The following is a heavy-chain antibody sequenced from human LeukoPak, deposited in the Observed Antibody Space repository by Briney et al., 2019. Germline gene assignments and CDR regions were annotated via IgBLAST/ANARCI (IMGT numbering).Heavy chain of an antibody. Sequence: PSETLSLTCTVSGGSISSSSYYWGWIRQPPGKGLEWIGSIYYSGSTYYNPSLKSRVTISVDTSKNQFSLKLSSVTAADTAVYYCARGRDRLRTSSSGSYYNVALTFDYWGQGTLVTVSS. CDR3: ARGRDRLRTSSSGSYYNVALTFDY. J-gene: IGHJ4*02. V-gene: IGHV4-39*01. CDR1: GGSISSSSYY. CDR2: IYYSGST. D-gene: IGHD3-10*01.